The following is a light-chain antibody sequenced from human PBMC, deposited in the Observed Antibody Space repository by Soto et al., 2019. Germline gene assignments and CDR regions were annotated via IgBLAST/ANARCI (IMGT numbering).Light chain of an antibody. CDR1: QGIRNY. V-gene: IGKV1-27*01. J-gene: IGKJ1*01. CDR3: QKYSSVPPWT. Sequence: DIQMTQSPSSLSASVGDRVTITCRASQGIRNYLAWYQQKPGKVPKLLIYVASTLQSGVPSRFSGSGSGTDFTLTISSLQPEDVATYYCQKYSSVPPWTFGQGTKVEIK. CDR2: VAS.